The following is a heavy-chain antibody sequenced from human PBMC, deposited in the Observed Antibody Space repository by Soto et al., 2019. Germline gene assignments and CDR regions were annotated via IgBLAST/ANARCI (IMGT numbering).Heavy chain of an antibody. V-gene: IGHV4-34*01. CDR1: GGSFSGYF. J-gene: IGHJ6*02. CDR2: IDHSGST. D-gene: IGHD2-2*01. Sequence: SETLSLTCAVHGGSFSGYFWTWIRQSPGKGLEWIGEIDHSGSTNYNPSLRSRLTMSVDKPNNQLFLKLTSVTAADTGLYFCARGDVIVVTHAYRFLYDYNGMDVWGQGTTVTVSS. CDR3: ARGDVIVVTHAYRFLYDYNGMDV.